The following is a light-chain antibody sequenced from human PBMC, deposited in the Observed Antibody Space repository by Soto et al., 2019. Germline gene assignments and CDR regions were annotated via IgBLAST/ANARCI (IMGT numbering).Light chain of an antibody. CDR3: QQYNNWLWT. V-gene: IGKV3-15*01. CDR2: GAS. CDR1: QSVSSN. Sequence: EIVITQSPATLSVSSGERATLSCRASQSVSSNLAWYQQKPGQAPRLLIYGASTRATGIPARFSGSGSGTEFTLTISSLQSEDFAVYYCQQYNNWLWTFGQGTKVDIK. J-gene: IGKJ1*01.